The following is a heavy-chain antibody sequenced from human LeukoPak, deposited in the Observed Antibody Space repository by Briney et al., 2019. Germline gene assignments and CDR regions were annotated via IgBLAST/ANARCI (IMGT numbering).Heavy chain of an antibody. J-gene: IGHJ3*02. V-gene: IGHV3-48*02. CDR3: VRESSYAFNI. Sequence: GGSLRLSCGASGFTFSGYSMNWVRQAPGKGLELVSYISSTSSIISYVDSVRGRFTISRDNAKNSLYLQMNSLRDEDTAVYYCVRESSYAFNIWGQGTMVTVSS. CDR2: ISSTSSII. CDR1: GFTFSGYS.